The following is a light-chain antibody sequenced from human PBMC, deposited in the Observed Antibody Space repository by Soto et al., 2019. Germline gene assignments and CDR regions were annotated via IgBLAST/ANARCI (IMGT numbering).Light chain of an antibody. Sequence: EIVLTQSPGTLSLSPGERATLSCRASQSVSSTYLAWYQQQPGQAPRLLIYGASSRATGIPDRFSGSGSGTEFTLTISRLEPEDFAVYYCQRYDISPFPFGQGTKLEIK. J-gene: IGKJ2*01. CDR2: GAS. V-gene: IGKV3-20*01. CDR1: QSVSSTY. CDR3: QRYDISPFP.